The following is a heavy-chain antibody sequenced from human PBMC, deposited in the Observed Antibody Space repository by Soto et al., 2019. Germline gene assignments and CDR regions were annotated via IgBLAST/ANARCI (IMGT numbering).Heavy chain of an antibody. Sequence: SETLSLTCAVYDGSFTGFHWTWIRRPPGKGLDLIGEIKHSGRTNYNPSLPRRVTISEDQSKNHFSLQLTAVTPEDTAVYDCPRDSSRPTPGDYYYYYGMDVGRQRSSVTVSS. V-gene: IGHV4-34*01. J-gene: IGHJ6*02. D-gene: IGHD6-13*01. CDR2: IKHSGRT. CDR3: PRDSSRPTPGDYYYYYGMDV. CDR1: DGSFTGFH.